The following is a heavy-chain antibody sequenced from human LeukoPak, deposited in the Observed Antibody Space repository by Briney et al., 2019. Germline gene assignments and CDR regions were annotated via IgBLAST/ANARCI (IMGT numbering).Heavy chain of an antibody. J-gene: IGHJ4*02. Sequence: PSETLSLTCAVFRGSFSGYYWNWIRQPPGKGLEWIGEINHSGSTNYNPSLNSRVTISVDTSKNQFSLKLTSMTAADTAVYYCVLYYSDSSGSLFDYWGQGTLVTVSS. CDR1: RGSFSGYY. D-gene: IGHD3-22*01. V-gene: IGHV4-34*01. CDR2: INHSGST. CDR3: VLYYSDSSGSLFDY.